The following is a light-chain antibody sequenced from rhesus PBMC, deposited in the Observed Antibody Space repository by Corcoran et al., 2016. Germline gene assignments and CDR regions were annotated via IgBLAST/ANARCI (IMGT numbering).Light chain of an antibody. J-gene: IGLJ1*01. Sequence: QAAPTQSPSVSGSPGQSVTISCTGTSSDIGGYNRVSWYQQHPGKPPKLKIYEVSKRPPGVSARFSGSKSGNTASLTISGLQAGDEADYYCSSYASSSTFIFGAGTRFTVL. V-gene: IGLV2-13*03. CDR1: SSDIGGYNR. CDR3: SSYASSSTFI. CDR2: EVS.